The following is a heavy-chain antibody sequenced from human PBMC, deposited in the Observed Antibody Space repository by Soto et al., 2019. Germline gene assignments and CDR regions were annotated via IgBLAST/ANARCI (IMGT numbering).Heavy chain of an antibody. V-gene: IGHV1-2*04. CDR2: IKPNSGGT. CDR1: GDAFTCCY. D-gene: IGHD3-9*01. J-gene: IGHJ6*02. Sequence: GAPAKACCKACGDAFTCCYMHWVQQATGQGLEWMGWIKPNSGGTNYAQKFQGWVTMTRDTSISTAYMELSRLRSDDTAVYYCARDLVGYYDILTGYRYCYYSGMDVWGQGTTVTVS. CDR3: ARDLVGYYDILTGYRYCYYSGMDV.